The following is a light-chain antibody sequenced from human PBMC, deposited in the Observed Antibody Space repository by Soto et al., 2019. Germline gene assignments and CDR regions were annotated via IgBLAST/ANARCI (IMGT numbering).Light chain of an antibody. J-gene: IGKJ4*01. V-gene: IGKV3-11*01. CDR1: QSVSSY. CDR2: DAS. Sequence: EIVLTQSPATLSLSPGERATLSCRASQSVSSYLAWYQQKPGQAPRLLIYDASNRATGIPARFSGSGSGTDFTLTISSLEPDDFAVYYCQQRSDWPSTFGRGTKVQIK. CDR3: QQRSDWPST.